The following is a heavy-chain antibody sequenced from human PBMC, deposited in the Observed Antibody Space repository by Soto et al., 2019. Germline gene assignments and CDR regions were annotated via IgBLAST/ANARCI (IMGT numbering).Heavy chain of an antibody. J-gene: IGHJ4*02. Sequence: GGSLRLSCAASGFTFSSYAMHWVRQAPGKGLEWVAVISYDGSNKYYADSVKGRFTISRDNSKNTLYLQMNSLRAEDTAVYYCARGLGRYYYDSSGYYYGLAGENFDYWGQGTLVTVSS. V-gene: IGHV3-30-3*01. CDR1: GFTFSSYA. CDR2: ISYDGSNK. CDR3: ARGLGRYYYDSSGYYYGLAGENFDY. D-gene: IGHD3-22*01.